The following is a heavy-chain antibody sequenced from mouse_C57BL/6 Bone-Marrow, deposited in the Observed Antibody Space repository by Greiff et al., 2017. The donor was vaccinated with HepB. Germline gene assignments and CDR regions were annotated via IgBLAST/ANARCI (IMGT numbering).Heavy chain of an antibody. CDR2: IYPGSGNT. CDR1: GYTFTDYY. V-gene: IGHV1-76*01. J-gene: IGHJ2*01. Sequence: VQLQQSGAELVRPGASVKLSCKASGYTFTDYYINWVKQRPGQGLEWIARIYPGSGNTYYNEKFKGKATLTAEKSSSTAYMQLSSLTSEDSAVYFCARSGDYYGSSLFDYWGQGTTLTVSS. CDR3: ARSGDYYGSSLFDY. D-gene: IGHD1-1*01.